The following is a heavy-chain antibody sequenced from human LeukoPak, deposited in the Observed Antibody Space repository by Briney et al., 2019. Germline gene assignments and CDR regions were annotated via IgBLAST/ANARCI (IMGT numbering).Heavy chain of an antibody. CDR2: ISAYNGNT. Sequence: GASVKVSCKASGYTFTSYGISWVRQAPGQGLEWMGWISAYNGNTNYAQKLQGRVTMTTDTSTSTAYMELRSLRSDDTAVYYYARVPQLDVPAAMRYYYYGMDVWGQGTTVTVSS. CDR1: GYTFTSYG. J-gene: IGHJ6*02. D-gene: IGHD2-2*01. V-gene: IGHV1-18*01. CDR3: ARVPQLDVPAAMRYYYYGMDV.